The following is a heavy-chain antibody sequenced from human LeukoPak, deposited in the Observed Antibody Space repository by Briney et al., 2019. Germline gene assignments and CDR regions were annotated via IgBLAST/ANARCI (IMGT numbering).Heavy chain of an antibody. J-gene: IGHJ4*02. CDR1: GFSFSSYS. V-gene: IGHV3-21*01. D-gene: IGHD6-19*01. Sequence: GGSLRLSCAASGFSFSSYSMNWVRQAPGKGLEWVSSISSSSSYIYYAAAVKGRFTISRDNAKKSLYLQMNSLRAEDTAVYYCARESGIAVAGNIKVDFLDYWGQGTLVTVSS. CDR3: ARESGIAVAGNIKVDFLDY. CDR2: ISSSSSYI.